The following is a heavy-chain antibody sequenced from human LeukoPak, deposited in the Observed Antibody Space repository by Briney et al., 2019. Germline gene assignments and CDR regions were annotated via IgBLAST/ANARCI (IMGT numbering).Heavy chain of an antibody. D-gene: IGHD6-6*01. Sequence: ASVKVSCKASGYTFTSYYIHWVRQAPGQRLEWMGVINPSGGSPSYAQKFQGRVTATRDTSTSTIYMELSSLRSEDTAVYYCARKSVANPFDYWGQGTLVTVSS. CDR1: GYTFTSYY. J-gene: IGHJ4*02. CDR2: INPSGGSP. CDR3: ARKSVANPFDY. V-gene: IGHV1-46*01.